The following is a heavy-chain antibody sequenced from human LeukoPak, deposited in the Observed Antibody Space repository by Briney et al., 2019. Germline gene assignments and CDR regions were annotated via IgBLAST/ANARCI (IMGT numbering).Heavy chain of an antibody. Sequence: GGSLRLSCAAFGLTFSDYHMSWIRQAPGKGLEGVSYISSSGSTIYYADSVKGRFTISRDNAKTSLYLQMNSLRAEDTLVYYCARRYGSGPFDYWGQGTLVTVSS. CDR2: ISSSGSTI. J-gene: IGHJ4*02. V-gene: IGHV3-11*01. D-gene: IGHD3-10*01. CDR3: ARRYGSGPFDY. CDR1: GLTFSDYH.